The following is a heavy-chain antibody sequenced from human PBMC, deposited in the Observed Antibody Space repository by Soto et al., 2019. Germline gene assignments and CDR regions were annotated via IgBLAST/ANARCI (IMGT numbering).Heavy chain of an antibody. V-gene: IGHV1-69*06. D-gene: IGHD6-13*01. CDR2: TIPLFGTP. J-gene: IGHJ4*02. CDR1: GGTFSSYA. CDR3: ARRGIAEYFDY. Sequence: ASVKVSCKASGGTFSSYAITWVRQAPGQGLEWMGGTIPLFGTPNYAQKFQGRVTITADKSTNTAYMELSSLRSEDTAVYYCARRGIAEYFDYWGQGTLVTVSS.